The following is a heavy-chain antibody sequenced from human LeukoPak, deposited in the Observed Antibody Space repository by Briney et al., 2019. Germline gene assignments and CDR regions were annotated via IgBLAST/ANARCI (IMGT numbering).Heavy chain of an antibody. CDR2: IYYSGST. CDR1: RGSISSSSYY. Sequence: SETLSLTCTVSRGSISSSSYYWGWIRQPPGKGLEWIGSIYYSGSTSYNPSLNSRVTISGDTSKNQFSLILSSVTAADTAVYYCARQGDYSQGLHDYWGQGTLVTVSS. J-gene: IGHJ4*02. CDR3: ARQGDYSQGLHDY. D-gene: IGHD4-17*01. V-gene: IGHV4-39*01.